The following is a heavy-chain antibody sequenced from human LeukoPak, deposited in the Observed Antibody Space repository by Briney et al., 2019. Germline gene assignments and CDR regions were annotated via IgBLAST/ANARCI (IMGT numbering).Heavy chain of an antibody. CDR3: ARREDNGSLDY. V-gene: IGHV5-51*01. CDR1: GYTFTSYW. D-gene: IGHD1-14*01. Sequence: GESLKISCKASGYTFTSYWIGWVRQMPGKGLEWVGIIYPGDSDIRYSPSFQGQVTISADKSISTAYLHWSSLKASDTAMYYCARREDNGSLDYWGQGTLVTVSS. CDR2: IYPGDSDI. J-gene: IGHJ4*02.